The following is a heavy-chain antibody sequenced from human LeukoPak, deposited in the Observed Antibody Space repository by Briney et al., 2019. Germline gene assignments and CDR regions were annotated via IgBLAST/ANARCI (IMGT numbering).Heavy chain of an antibody. D-gene: IGHD2-21*01. V-gene: IGHV3-30-3*01. J-gene: IGHJ4*02. CDR3: VRPSYCGGDCYNYFDY. CDR1: GFTFSNYA. CDR2: MSYDGSNK. Sequence: PGGSLRLSCAASGFTFSNYAMHWVRQSPGKGLEWVAVMSYDGSNKYYADSVKGRFTISRDNSKNTLYLQMNSLRAEDTAVYYCVRPSYCGGDCYNYFDYWGQGTLVTVSS.